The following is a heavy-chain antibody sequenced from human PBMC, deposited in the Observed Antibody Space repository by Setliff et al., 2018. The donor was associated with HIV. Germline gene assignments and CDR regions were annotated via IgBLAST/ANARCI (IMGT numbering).Heavy chain of an antibody. CDR3: ARASEGYTYGYGFDI. D-gene: IGHD5-18*01. V-gene: IGHV4-4*02. CDR2: IYHSGST. CDR1: GGSISSSNW. J-gene: IGHJ3*02. Sequence: SETLSLTCAVSGGSISSSNWWSWVRQPPGKGLGWIGEIYHSGSTNYNPSLKSRVTISIDKSKNQFSLKVNSVTAADTAVYYCARASEGYTYGYGFDIWGQGTMVTVSS.